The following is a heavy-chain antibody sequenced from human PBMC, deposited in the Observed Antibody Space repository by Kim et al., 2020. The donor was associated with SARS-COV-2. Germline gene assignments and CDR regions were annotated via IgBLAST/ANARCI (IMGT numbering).Heavy chain of an antibody. D-gene: IGHD3-3*01. Sequence: SETLSLTCAVYAGAFSGYYCSSIHQPPGKGLEWIREINHSGSTNYNPSLKNRVTISVDTSKNKFSLNLSSVTAADTAVYYCASGGKDFWSSYPILSWGQRTLVSVSS. J-gene: IGHJ5*02. CDR2: INHSGST. CDR3: ASGGKDFWSSYPILS. CDR1: AGAFSGYY. V-gene: IGHV4-34*01.